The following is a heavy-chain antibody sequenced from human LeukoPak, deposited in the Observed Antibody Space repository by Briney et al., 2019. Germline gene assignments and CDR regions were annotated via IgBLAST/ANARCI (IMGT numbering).Heavy chain of an antibody. D-gene: IGHD4-17*01. CDR3: ARDQGNDYGDYVFDY. Sequence: GGSLRLSCAASGFTFSSYEMNWVRQAPGKGLEWVSFISSSGSTIYYADSVKGRFTISRDNAKNSLYLQMNSLRAEDTAVYYCARDQGNDYGDYVFDYWGQGTLVTVSS. V-gene: IGHV3-48*03. CDR2: ISSSGSTI. CDR1: GFTFSSYE. J-gene: IGHJ4*02.